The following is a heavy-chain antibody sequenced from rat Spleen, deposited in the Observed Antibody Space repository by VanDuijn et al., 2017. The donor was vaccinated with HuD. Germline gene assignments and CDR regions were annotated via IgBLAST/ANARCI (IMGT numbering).Heavy chain of an antibody. V-gene: IGHV2-45*01. D-gene: IGHD1-2*01. CDR3: AREDSSYLYYFDY. Sequence: QVQLKESGPGLVQPSETLSLTCTVSGFSLTSYNVHWVRQPPGKGLEWMGVMWSGGSTDYNSARKSRLSISRDTSKNQVCLKRNRLQSEDTTTYYGAREDSSYLYYFDYWGPGTMVTVSS. J-gene: IGHJ1*01. CDR1: GFSLTSYN. CDR2: MWSGGST.